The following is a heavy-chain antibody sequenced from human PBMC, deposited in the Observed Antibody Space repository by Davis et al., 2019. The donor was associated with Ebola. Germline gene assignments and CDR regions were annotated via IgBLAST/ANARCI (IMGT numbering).Heavy chain of an antibody. D-gene: IGHD3-3*01. CDR1: GGSISSGDYY. CDR2: IYNSGRT. CDR3: ARGEFGVVILPFDY. V-gene: IGHV4-30-4*01. J-gene: IGHJ4*02. Sequence: SETLSLTCTVSGGSISSGDYYWSWIRQPPGKGLEWIGYIYNSGRTNYNPSLKSRITISFDTSKNQFSLKLGSVTAADTAGYYWARGEFGVVILPFDYWGQGTLVTVSS.